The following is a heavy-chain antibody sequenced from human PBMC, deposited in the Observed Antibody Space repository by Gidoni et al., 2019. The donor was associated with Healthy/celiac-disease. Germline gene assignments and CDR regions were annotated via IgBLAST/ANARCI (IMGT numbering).Heavy chain of an antibody. V-gene: IGHV1-46*01. D-gene: IGHD3-9*01. CDR2: IHPSGGST. J-gene: IGHJ4*02. CDR1: GSTFTSYY. Sequence: QAQLVQSGAEVKKPGASVKVSCKSSGSTFTSYYMHWVRQAPGQGLEWMGIIHPSGGSTSYAQKFQGRVTMTRDTSTSTVYMELSSLRSEDTAVYYCASTGILSSHSFDYWGQGTLVTVSS. CDR3: ASTGILSSHSFDY.